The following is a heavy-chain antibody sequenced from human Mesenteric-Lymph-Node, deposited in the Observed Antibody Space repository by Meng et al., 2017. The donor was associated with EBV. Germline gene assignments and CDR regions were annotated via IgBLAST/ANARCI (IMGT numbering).Heavy chain of an antibody. CDR1: RYTCIADY. V-gene: IGHV1-2*06. D-gene: IGHD3-10*01. J-gene: IGHJ4*02. CDR3: ARRCGSGSGSPFDY. Sequence: LLVSGAAGKTPRSSCNVSWKSSRYTCIADYTDRIRQAPGQLVDYLKRINPHTRATKYALNFQGSVTMTRDTSTNTAYVDLNTRRSDDTAVYYCARRCGSGSGSPFDYWGQGTLVTVSS. CDR2: INPHTRAT.